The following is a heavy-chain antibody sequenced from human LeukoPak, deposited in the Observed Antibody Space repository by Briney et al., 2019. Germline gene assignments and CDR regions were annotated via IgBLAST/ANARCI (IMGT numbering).Heavy chain of an antibody. CDR3: AKSSYYDFWSAPQFDP. CDR1: GFTFSSYG. D-gene: IGHD3-3*01. J-gene: IGHJ5*02. V-gene: IGHV3-30*02. Sequence: GGSLRLSCAASGFTFSSYGMHWVRQAPGKGLEWVAVIWYDGSNKFYADSVKGRFTISRDNSKNTLYLQMNSLRAEDTAVYYCAKSSYYDFWSAPQFDPWGQGTLVTVSS. CDR2: IWYDGSNK.